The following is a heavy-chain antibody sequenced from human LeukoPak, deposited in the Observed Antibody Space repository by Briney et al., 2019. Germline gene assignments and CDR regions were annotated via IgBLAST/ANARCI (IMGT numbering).Heavy chain of an antibody. CDR2: ISNTNSYI. J-gene: IGHJ3*02. CDR1: GFTVSSYS. Sequence: PGGSLRLSCAASGFTVSSYSMNWVRQAPGKGLEWVSCISNTNSYIYYADSVKGRFTISRDNAKNSLYLQMNSLRPEDTAVYYCARDAFDIWGQGTMVTVSS. V-gene: IGHV3-21*01. CDR3: ARDAFDI.